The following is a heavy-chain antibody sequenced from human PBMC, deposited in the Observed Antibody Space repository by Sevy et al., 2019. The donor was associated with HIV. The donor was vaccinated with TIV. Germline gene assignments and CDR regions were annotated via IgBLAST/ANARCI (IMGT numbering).Heavy chain of an antibody. CDR2: ISYDGSNK. Sequence: GGSLRLSCAASGFTFSSYAMHWVRQAPGKGLEWVAVISYDGSNKYYADSVKGRFTISRDNSKNTLYLQMNSLRAEDTAVYYCARDLSTMIAYFDYWGQRTLVTVSS. CDR1: GFTFSSYA. CDR3: ARDLSTMIAYFDY. J-gene: IGHJ4*02. D-gene: IGHD3-22*01. V-gene: IGHV3-30-3*01.